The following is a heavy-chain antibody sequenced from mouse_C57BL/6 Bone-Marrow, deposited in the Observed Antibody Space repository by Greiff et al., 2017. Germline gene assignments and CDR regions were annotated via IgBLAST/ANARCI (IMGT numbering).Heavy chain of an antibody. Sequence: VQLKQPGAELVKPGASVKLSCKASGYTFTSYWMHWVKQRPGQGLEWIGMIHPNSGSTNYNEKFKSKATLTVDKSSSTAYMQLSSLTSEDSAVYYCARWYYGSSYYYYAMDYWGQGTSVTVSS. CDR1: GYTFTSYW. CDR2: IHPNSGST. D-gene: IGHD1-1*01. J-gene: IGHJ4*01. CDR3: ARWYYGSSYYYYAMDY. V-gene: IGHV1-64*01.